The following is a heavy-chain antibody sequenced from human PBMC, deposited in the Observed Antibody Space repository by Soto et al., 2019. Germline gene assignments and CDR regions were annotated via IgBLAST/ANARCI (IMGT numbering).Heavy chain of an antibody. Sequence: PSETLSLTCAVSGGSISSGGYSWSWIRQPPGKSLECIGYIYHSVSTYYNTSLKSRVTISVDRSKNQFSLKLSSVIAADTAVYYCARGTAQGFDYWGQGTLVTVSS. CDR1: GGSISSGGYS. J-gene: IGHJ4*02. V-gene: IGHV4-30-2*01. D-gene: IGHD5-18*01. CDR2: IYHSVST. CDR3: ARGTAQGFDY.